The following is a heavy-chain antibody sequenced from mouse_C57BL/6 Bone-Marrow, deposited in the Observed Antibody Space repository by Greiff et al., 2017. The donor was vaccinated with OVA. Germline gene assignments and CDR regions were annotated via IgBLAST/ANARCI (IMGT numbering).Heavy chain of an antibody. D-gene: IGHD1-1*01. V-gene: IGHV14-4*01. Sequence: EVQLQQSGAELVRPGASVKLSCTASGFNIKDYYMHWVKQRPEQGLEWIGWIDPENGDTEYASKFQGKATITADTSSNTAYLQLSSLTSEDTAVYYCTRYYYGSSYWYFDVWGTGTTVTVSS. CDR2: IDPENGDT. CDR3: TRYYYGSSYWYFDV. CDR1: GFNIKDYY. J-gene: IGHJ1*03.